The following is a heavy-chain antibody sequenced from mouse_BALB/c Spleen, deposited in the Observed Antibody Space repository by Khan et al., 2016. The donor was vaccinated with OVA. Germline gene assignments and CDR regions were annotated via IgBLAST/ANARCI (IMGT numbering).Heavy chain of an antibody. CDR2: ISYSGST. Sequence: EVQLQESGPGLVKPSQSLSLTCTVTDYSITSDYAWNWIRQFPGNKLEWMGYISYSGSTRYHPSLTSRISFTRDTSKNQFFLQLNSLTPEDTATYYFAGSGDYADAYAMDYWGQGTSVTVSS. V-gene: IGHV3-2*02. D-gene: IGHD2-13*01. CDR3: AGSGDYADAYAMDY. J-gene: IGHJ4*01. CDR1: DYSITSDYA.